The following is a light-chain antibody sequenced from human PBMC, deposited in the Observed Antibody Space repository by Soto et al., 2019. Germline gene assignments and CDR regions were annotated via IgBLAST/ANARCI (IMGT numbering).Light chain of an antibody. CDR1: SSDVGGYNY. CDR3: SSYTSSSCYV. CDR2: EVS. J-gene: IGLJ1*01. V-gene: IGLV2-14*01. Sequence: QSVLTQRASVSGSPGQSITISCTGTSSDVGGYNYVSWYQQHPGKAPKLMIYEVSNRPSGVSNRFSGSKSGNTASLTISGLQAEDEADYYCSSYTSSSCYVFGTGTKVTVL.